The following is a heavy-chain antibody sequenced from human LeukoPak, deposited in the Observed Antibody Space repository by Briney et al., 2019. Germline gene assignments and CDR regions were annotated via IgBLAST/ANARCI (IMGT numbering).Heavy chain of an antibody. V-gene: IGHV4-31*03. J-gene: IGHJ4*02. D-gene: IGHD3-22*01. CDR2: IYYSGST. CDR3: ARARTYYYDSSGYYFDY. Sequence: SETLSLTCTVSGGSISSGGYYWSWIRQHPGKGLEWIGYIYYSGSTYYNPSLKSRVVISVDTSKNQLSLKLSSVTAADTAVYYCARARTYYYDSSGYYFDYWGQGTLVTVSS. CDR1: GGSISSGGYY.